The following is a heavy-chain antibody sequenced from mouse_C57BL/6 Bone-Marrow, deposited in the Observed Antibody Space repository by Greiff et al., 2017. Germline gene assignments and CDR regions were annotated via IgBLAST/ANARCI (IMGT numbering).Heavy chain of an antibody. CDR3: ARWGAVGTFAY. J-gene: IGHJ3*01. CDR2: IYPGDGDT. Sequence: QVQLKQPGAELVKPGASVKLSCKASGYAFSSYWMNWVKQRPGKGLEWIGQIYPGDGDTNYNGKFKGKATLTADKSSSTAYMQLSSLTSEDSAVYFCARWGAVGTFAYWGQGTLVTVSA. CDR1: GYAFSSYW. D-gene: IGHD1-1*01. V-gene: IGHV1-80*01.